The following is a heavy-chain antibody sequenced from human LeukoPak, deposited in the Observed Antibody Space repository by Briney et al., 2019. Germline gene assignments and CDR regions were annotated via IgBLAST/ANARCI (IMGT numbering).Heavy chain of an antibody. D-gene: IGHD2-2*01. CDR2: IGYDGTNE. J-gene: IGHJ6*02. Sequence: GGSLRLSCAASGFTFSSYGMHWVRQAPGKGLEWVALIGYDGTNEYYADSVKGRFTISRDNSKNTLYMELNSLRAEDTAVYYCARGDCSSSSCSGFYGMDVWGQGTTVTVSS. CDR3: ARGDCSSSSCSGFYGMDV. CDR1: GFTFSSYG. V-gene: IGHV3-33*01.